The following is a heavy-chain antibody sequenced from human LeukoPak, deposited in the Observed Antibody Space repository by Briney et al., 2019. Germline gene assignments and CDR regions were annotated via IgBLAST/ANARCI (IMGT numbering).Heavy chain of an antibody. CDR3: ARTLDYGDSGFDY. D-gene: IGHD4-17*01. J-gene: IGHJ4*02. CDR1: GFTFSSYS. CDR2: ISSSSSYI. Sequence: GGSLRLSCAASGFTFSSYSMNWVGKAPGKGLEWVSSISSSSSYIYYADSVKGRFTISRDNAKNSLYLQMNSLRAEDTAVYYCARTLDYGDSGFDYWGQGTLVTVSS. V-gene: IGHV3-21*01.